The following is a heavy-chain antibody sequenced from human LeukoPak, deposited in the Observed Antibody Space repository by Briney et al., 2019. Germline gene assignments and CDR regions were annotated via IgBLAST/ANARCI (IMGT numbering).Heavy chain of an antibody. J-gene: IGHJ3*02. CDR2: ISSSSSYI. CDR3: ASGYYYSDAFDI. CDR1: GFTFSSYS. Sequence: GGSLRLSCAASGFTFSSYSMNWVRQAPGKGLEWVSSISSSSSYIYYADSVMGRFTISRDNAKNSLYLQMNSLRAEDTAVYYCASGYYYSDAFDIWGQGTMVTVSS. V-gene: IGHV3-21*01. D-gene: IGHD3-22*01.